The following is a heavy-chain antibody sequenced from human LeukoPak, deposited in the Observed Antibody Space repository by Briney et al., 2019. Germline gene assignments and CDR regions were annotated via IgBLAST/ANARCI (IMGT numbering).Heavy chain of an antibody. CDR2: ISSSSSYI. J-gene: IGHJ4*02. CDR3: ARDRLGYYDSSGYLETPFDY. V-gene: IGHV3-21*01. Sequence: PGGSLRLSCATSGFTFSDYYMNWVRQAPGKGLEWVSSISSSSSYIYYADSVKGRFTISRDNAKNSLYLQMNSLRAEDTAVYYCARDRLGYYDSSGYLETPFDYWGQGTLVTVSS. D-gene: IGHD3-22*01. CDR1: GFTFSDYY.